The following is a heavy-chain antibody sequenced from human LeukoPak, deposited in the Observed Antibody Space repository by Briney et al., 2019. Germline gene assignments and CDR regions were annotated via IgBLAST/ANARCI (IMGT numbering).Heavy chain of an antibody. CDR2: INPNSGGA. CDR3: ARDLTSTSNWEFDY. V-gene: IGHV1-2*04. Sequence: AASVKVSCKASGYTFTSYGISWVRQAPGQGLEWMGRINPNSGGAEYAPKFQGWVTMTRDTSISTAYVEVSRLISDDTAVYYCARDLTSTSNWEFDYWGQGTLVIVSS. J-gene: IGHJ4*02. CDR1: GYTFTSYG. D-gene: IGHD1-26*01.